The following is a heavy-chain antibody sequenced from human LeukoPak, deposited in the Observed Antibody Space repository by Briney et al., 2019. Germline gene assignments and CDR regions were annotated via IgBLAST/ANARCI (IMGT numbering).Heavy chain of an antibody. CDR2: IIPILGTA. J-gene: IGHJ5*02. Sequence: GASVKVSCKASGGTFSSYAISWVRQAPGQGLEWMGGIIPILGTANYAQKFQGRVTITADESTSTAYMELSSLRSEDTAVYYCARDQGLQDIVVVPAAWGNWFDPWGQGTLVTVSS. CDR3: ARDQGLQDIVVVPAAWGNWFDP. D-gene: IGHD2-2*01. CDR1: GGTFSSYA. V-gene: IGHV1-69*13.